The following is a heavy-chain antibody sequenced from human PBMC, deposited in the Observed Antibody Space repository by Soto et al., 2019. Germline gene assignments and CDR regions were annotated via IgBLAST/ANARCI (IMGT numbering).Heavy chain of an antibody. CDR2: ISAYNGNT. J-gene: IGHJ5*02. CDR1: GYTFTSYG. Sequence: GASVKVSCKASGYTFTSYGISWVRQAPGQGLEWMGWISAYNGNTNYAQKLQGRVTMTTDTSTSTAYMELRSLRSDDTAVYYCARVQSTIYGVVIIENWFGPWGQGTLVTVSS. V-gene: IGHV1-18*01. CDR3: ARVQSTIYGVVIIENWFGP. D-gene: IGHD3-3*01.